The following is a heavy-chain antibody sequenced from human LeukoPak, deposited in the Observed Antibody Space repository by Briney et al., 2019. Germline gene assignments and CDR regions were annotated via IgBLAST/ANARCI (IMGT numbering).Heavy chain of an antibody. CDR1: GFIFSSYS. J-gene: IGHJ6*02. CDR2: ITGSGGST. CDR3: AKGERITMIVVVITLDV. V-gene: IGHV3-23*01. D-gene: IGHD3-22*01. Sequence: PGGSLRLSCAASGFIFSSYSMSWVRQAPGMGLEWASVITGSGGSTYYADSVKDRFTISRDNSKNTLYLQMNSLRAEDTAVYYCAKGERITMIVVVITLDVWGQGTTVTVSS.